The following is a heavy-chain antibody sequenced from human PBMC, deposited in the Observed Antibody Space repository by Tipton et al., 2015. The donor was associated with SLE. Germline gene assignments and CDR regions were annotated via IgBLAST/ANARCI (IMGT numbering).Heavy chain of an antibody. J-gene: IGHJ4*02. CDR3: ACLRGDDDYGDYALDY. D-gene: IGHD4-17*01. CDR1: GYSISSGYY. V-gene: IGHV4-38-2*02. Sequence: TLSLTCTVSGYSISSGYYWGWIRQPPGKGLEWIGSIYHSGSTYYNPSLKSRVTISVDTSKNQFSLKLSSVTAADTAVYYCACLRGDDDYGDYALDYWGQGTLVTVSS. CDR2: IYHSGST.